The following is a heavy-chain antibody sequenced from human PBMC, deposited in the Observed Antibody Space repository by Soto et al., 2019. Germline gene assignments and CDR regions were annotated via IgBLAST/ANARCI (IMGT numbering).Heavy chain of an antibody. CDR2: IFYSGTT. Sequence: SETLSLTCTVSGGSISSGGYYLRWIRQHPGKGLEWIGYIFYSGTTYYNPSLKSRVTISVDTSKNQFSLKLNSVTAADTAMYYCARGSRVKIPAATGRDYYYHGLDVWAQGTAVTVSS. CDR1: GGSISSGGYY. D-gene: IGHD1-26*01. V-gene: IGHV4-31*03. CDR3: ARGSRVKIPAATGRDYYYHGLDV. J-gene: IGHJ6*02.